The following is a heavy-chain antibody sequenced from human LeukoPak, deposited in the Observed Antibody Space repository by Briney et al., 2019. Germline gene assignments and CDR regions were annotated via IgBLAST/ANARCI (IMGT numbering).Heavy chain of an antibody. V-gene: IGHV4-34*01. CDR1: GGSFSDYY. J-gene: IGHJ3*02. CDR2: INHSEST. D-gene: IGHD3-16*01. CDR3: ARLGRTGAFDI. Sequence: SETLSLTCAVYGGSFSDYYWSWIRQPPGKGLEWIGEINHSESTNYNPSLKSRVTVSVDTSKNQFSLKLSSVTAADTAVYYCARLGRTGAFDIWGQGTMVTVSS.